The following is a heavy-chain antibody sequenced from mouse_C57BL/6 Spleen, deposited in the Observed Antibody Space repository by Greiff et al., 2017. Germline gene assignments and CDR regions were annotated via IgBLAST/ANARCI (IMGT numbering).Heavy chain of an antibody. Sequence: EVQLQQSGPELVKPGASVKISCKASGYTFTDYYMNWVKQSHGKSLEWIGDINPNNGGTSYNQKFKGKATLTVDKSSSTAYMELRSLTSEDSAVYYCARSSRTGTFAYWGQGTLVTVSA. CDR1: GYTFTDYY. CDR2: INPNNGGT. D-gene: IGHD4-1*01. CDR3: ARSSRTGTFAY. J-gene: IGHJ3*01. V-gene: IGHV1-26*01.